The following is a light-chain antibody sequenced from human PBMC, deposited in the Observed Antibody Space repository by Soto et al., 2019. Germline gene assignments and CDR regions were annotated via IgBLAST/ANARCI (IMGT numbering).Light chain of an antibody. CDR3: MQALQTPT. J-gene: IGKJ1*01. CDR1: QSLLHSNGYKY. Sequence: EIGMTQSPLSLPVTPGEPASISCRSSQSLLHSNGYKYLDWYLQKPGQSPQVLIYLGSNRASGVPDRFSGSGSGTDFTLTISRVEAEDVGVYYCMQALQTPTFGQGTKVEIK. CDR2: LGS. V-gene: IGKV2-28*01.